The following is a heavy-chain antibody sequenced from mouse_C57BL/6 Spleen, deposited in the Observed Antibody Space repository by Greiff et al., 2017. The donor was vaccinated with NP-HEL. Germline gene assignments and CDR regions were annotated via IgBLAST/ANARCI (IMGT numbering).Heavy chain of an antibody. CDR3: VRHDDGYPYYYAMDY. D-gene: IGHD2-3*01. CDR1: GFSFNTYA. J-gene: IGHJ4*01. V-gene: IGHV10-1*01. CDR2: IRSKSNNYAT. Sequence: EVQVVESGGGLVQPKGSLKLSCAASGFSFNTYAMNWVRQAPGKGLEWVARIRSKSNNYATYYADSVKDRFTISRDDSESMLYLQMNNLKTEDTAMYYCVRHDDGYPYYYAMDYWGQGTSVTVSS.